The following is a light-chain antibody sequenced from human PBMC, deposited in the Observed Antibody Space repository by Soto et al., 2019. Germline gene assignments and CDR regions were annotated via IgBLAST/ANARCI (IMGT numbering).Light chain of an antibody. CDR1: QSIRTY. V-gene: IGKV1-39*01. Sequence: DIPMTPSPSSLSASVGDRVTITCPASQSIRTYLNWYQQKPGKAHNLLIYTVYTLQSGVQSRFSGSGSGTDFTLTISSLQPEDFATYYCKQSFSSPWTFGPGTKVDIK. CDR2: TVY. J-gene: IGKJ1*01. CDR3: KQSFSSPWT.